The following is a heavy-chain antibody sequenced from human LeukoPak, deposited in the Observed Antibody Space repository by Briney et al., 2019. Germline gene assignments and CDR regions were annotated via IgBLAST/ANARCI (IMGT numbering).Heavy chain of an antibody. Sequence: LRLSCAASGFTFDDYAMHWVRQAPGKGLEWIGYIYHSGSTYYNPSLKSRVTISVDSSKNQFSLKLSSVTAADTAVYYCARFPHRYSSAGGFDYWGQGTLVTVSS. CDR1: GFTFDDYA. D-gene: IGHD6-25*01. CDR3: ARFPHRYSSAGGFDY. V-gene: IGHV4-30-2*01. J-gene: IGHJ4*02. CDR2: IYHSGST.